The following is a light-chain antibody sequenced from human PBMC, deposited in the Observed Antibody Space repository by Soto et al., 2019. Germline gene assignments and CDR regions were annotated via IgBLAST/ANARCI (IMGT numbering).Light chain of an antibody. CDR1: LSVSSD. V-gene: IGKV3-15*01. Sequence: EIVMTQSPATLSVSPGERATFSCRASLSVSSDLAWYQQNPGQAPRLLIYGASTRATGIPARFSGSGSGTEFTLTISSLQSEDFADYYCQQYSNWPLTFGGGTKVEIK. CDR3: QQYSNWPLT. CDR2: GAS. J-gene: IGKJ4*01.